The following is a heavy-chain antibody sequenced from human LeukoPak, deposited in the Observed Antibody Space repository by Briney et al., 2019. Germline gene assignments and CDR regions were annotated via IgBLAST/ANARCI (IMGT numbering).Heavy chain of an antibody. J-gene: IGHJ6*02. CDR1: GFTFSSYA. CDR3: ARAGGFYYYYGMDV. CDR2: ISGSGGST. V-gene: IGHV3-23*01. D-gene: IGHD3-10*01. Sequence: GGSLRLSCAASGFTFSSYAMSWVRQAPGKGLEWVSAISGSGGSTYYADSVKGRFTMSRDNAKNSLYLQMNSLRAEDTAVYYCARAGGFYYYYGMDVWGQGTTVTVSS.